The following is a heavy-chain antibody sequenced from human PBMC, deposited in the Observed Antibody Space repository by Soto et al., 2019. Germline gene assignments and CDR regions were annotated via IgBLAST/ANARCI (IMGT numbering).Heavy chain of an antibody. Sequence: SQTLSLTCAISGDSVSSNSAAWNWIRQSPSRGLEWLGRTYYRSKWYNDYAVSVKSRITINPDTSKNQFSLQLNSVTPEDTAVYYCARGGLRYFDWLRLETNYYYYYGMDVWGQGTTVTVSS. CDR1: GDSVSSNSAA. CDR2: TYYRSKWYN. D-gene: IGHD3-9*01. CDR3: ARGGLRYFDWLRLETNYYYYYGMDV. V-gene: IGHV6-1*01. J-gene: IGHJ6*02.